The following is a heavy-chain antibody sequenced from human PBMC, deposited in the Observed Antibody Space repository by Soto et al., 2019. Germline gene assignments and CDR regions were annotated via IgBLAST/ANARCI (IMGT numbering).Heavy chain of an antibody. Sequence: ASVKVSCKASGYTFARYNVHWVRQAPGQGLEWMAIINPSGGTTYYVQKFEGRVTLTTDTSTSTVYMELSSLRSDDTAVYYCARVRGGGSEYFFDYWGQGTLVTVSS. CDR3: ARVRGGGSEYFFDY. CDR2: INPSGGTT. CDR1: GYTFARYN. J-gene: IGHJ4*02. D-gene: IGHD2-15*01. V-gene: IGHV1-46*01.